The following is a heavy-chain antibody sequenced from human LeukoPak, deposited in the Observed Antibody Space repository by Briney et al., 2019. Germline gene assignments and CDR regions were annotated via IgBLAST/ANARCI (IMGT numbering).Heavy chain of an antibody. CDR2: IYYSGST. J-gene: IGHJ4*02. CDR3: AGQRGYSFGYIDH. V-gene: IGHV4-39*01. Sequence: SETLSLTCTVSGGCISSSSYYWVWIRQPPGKGLEWIGSIYYSGSTYYNPSLKSRVTISVDTSEDQFPLKLNSVTAADTAVYYCAGQRGYSFGYIDHWGLGTLVTVSS. CDR1: GGCISSSSYY. D-gene: IGHD5-12*01.